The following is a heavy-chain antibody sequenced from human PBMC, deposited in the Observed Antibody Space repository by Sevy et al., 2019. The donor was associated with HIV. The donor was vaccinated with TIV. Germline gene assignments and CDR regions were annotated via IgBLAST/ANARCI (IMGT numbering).Heavy chain of an antibody. V-gene: IGHV3-13*01. CDR1: GFTFSSYD. Sequence: GGSLRLSCAASGFTFSSYDMHWVRQVTGQGLEWVSGIGIAGDTYYPGSVKGRFTISRENARNSLDLQMNSLRAGDTAVYYCVRRNNLGELGYWFDPWGQGTLVTVSS. J-gene: IGHJ5*02. CDR3: VRRNNLGELGYWFDP. D-gene: IGHD3-10*01. CDR2: IGIAGDT.